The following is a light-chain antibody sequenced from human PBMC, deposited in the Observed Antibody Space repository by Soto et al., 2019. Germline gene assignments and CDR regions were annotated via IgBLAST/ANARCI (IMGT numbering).Light chain of an antibody. J-gene: IGKJ2*01. V-gene: IGKV3-15*01. Sequence: EIVMTQSPATLSVSPGERATLSCRASQSVSSNLAWYQQKPGQAPRLLIYGASTRATGIPARFSGSGSGTEFTRTISSLQSEDFAVYYCQQYNNWPPNTFGQGTKLESK. CDR1: QSVSSN. CDR2: GAS. CDR3: QQYNNWPPNT.